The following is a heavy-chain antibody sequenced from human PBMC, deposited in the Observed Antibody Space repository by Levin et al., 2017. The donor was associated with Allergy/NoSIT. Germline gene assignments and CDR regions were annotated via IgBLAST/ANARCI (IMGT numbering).Heavy chain of an antibody. CDR2: INPSGGST. CDR3: AREMSTMATGDY. J-gene: IGHJ4*02. Sequence: RGESLKISCKASGYTFTSYYMHWVRQAPGQGLEWMGIINPSGGSTSYAQKFQGRITMTRDTSTSTVYMELSSLRSEDTAVYYCAREMSTMATGDYWGQGTLVTVSS. D-gene: IGHD5-24*01. CDR1: GYTFTSYY. V-gene: IGHV1-46*01.